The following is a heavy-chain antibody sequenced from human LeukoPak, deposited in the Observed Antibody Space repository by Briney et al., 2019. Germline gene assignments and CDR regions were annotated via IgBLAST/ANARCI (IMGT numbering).Heavy chain of an antibody. CDR1: GFTFSSYG. V-gene: IGHV3-30*02. CDR3: ARGGYYNILTGFRSRILGFDY. D-gene: IGHD3-9*01. J-gene: IGHJ4*02. Sequence: GGSLRLSCAPSGFTFSSYGMHWVRQAPGRGLEWVAFIRFDGNNKYYADSVKGRFTISRDNSKNTLYLQMTSLRAEDTAVYYCARGGYYNILTGFRSRILGFDYWGQGTLVTVSS. CDR2: IRFDGNNK.